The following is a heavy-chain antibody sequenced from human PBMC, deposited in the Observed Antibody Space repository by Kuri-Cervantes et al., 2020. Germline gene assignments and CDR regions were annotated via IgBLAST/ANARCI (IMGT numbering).Heavy chain of an antibody. CDR3: ARVDDITVAATSPFDY. Sequence: GGSLRLSCKGSGYSFTSYWIGWVRQMPGKGLEWMGIIYPGDSDTRYSPSFQGQVTISADKSISTAYLQWSSLKASDTTMYYCARVDDITVAATSPFDYWGQGTLVTVSS. CDR2: IYPGDSDT. V-gene: IGHV5-51*01. J-gene: IGHJ4*02. D-gene: IGHD6-19*01. CDR1: GYSFTSYW.